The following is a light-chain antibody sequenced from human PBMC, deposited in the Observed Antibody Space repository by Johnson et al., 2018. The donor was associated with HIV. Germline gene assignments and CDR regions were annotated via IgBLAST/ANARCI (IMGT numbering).Light chain of an antibody. Sequence: QPVLTQPPSVSAAPGQKVTISCSESSSNIGNNYVSWYQQLPGTAPKLLIYDNNKRPSGIPDRFSGSKSGTSATLGITGLQTGDEADYYCGTWDSSLRVGFFGTGTKVTVL. CDR2: DNN. CDR3: GTWDSSLRVGF. V-gene: IGLV1-51*01. J-gene: IGLJ1*01. CDR1: SSNIGNNY.